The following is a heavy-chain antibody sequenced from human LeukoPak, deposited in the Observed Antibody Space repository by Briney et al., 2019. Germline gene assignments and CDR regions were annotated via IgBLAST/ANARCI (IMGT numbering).Heavy chain of an antibody. CDR2: ISGSGDST. V-gene: IGHV3-23*01. CDR1: GFTFSSYA. CDR3: AKGHYASGSYADY. D-gene: IGHD3-10*01. J-gene: IGHJ4*02. Sequence: SGGSLRLSCAASGFTFSSYAMSWVRQAPGKGLEWVSAISGSGDSTYYADSVKGRFTISRDNSKNTLYLQMNSLRAEDTAVYYCAKGHYASGSYADYWGQGTLVTVSS.